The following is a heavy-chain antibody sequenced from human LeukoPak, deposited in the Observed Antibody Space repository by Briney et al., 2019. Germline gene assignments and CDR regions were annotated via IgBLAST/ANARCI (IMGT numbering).Heavy chain of an antibody. CDR1: GYTFTSYA. CDR3: ARMEMAAAIFDY. Sequence: ASVKVSCKASGYTFTSYAITWVRQAPGQGLEWMGWISAYGNTNYAQNLQGRVTMTTDTSTSTAYMELRSLRSDDTAMYYCARMEMAAAIFDYWGQGTLVTVSS. V-gene: IGHV1-18*01. CDR2: ISAYGNT. D-gene: IGHD5-24*01. J-gene: IGHJ4*02.